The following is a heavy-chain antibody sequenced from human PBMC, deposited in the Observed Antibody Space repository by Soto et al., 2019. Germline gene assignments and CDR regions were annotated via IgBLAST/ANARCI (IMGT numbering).Heavy chain of an antibody. CDR2: VSHDGRNT. CDR3: AKGGRQWLVTSDFNY. J-gene: IGHJ4*02. Sequence: VQLVESGGGVVQPGRSLRLSCAASGFTFSDYAMHWVRQAPGKGLEWVAVVSHDGRNTHYADSVKGRFTISRDSSKNTVSLEMTGLRAEDTAVYYCAKGGRQWLVTSDFNYWGQGAVVTVSS. D-gene: IGHD6-19*01. V-gene: IGHV3-30*18. CDR1: GFTFSDYA.